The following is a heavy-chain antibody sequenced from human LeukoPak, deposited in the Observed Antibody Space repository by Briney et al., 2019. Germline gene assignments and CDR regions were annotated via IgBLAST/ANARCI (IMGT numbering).Heavy chain of an antibody. Sequence: GGSLRLSCAASGFTFSNAWMSWVRQAPGKGLEWVGRIKRKTEGGTADYAVPLKGRFTISRDDSKNTLYLQINSLKIKDTAVYYCATDLLDYWGQGALVTVSS. V-gene: IGHV3-15*01. J-gene: IGHJ4*02. CDR1: GFTFSNAW. CDR2: IKRKTEGGTA. D-gene: IGHD2-15*01. CDR3: ATDLLDY.